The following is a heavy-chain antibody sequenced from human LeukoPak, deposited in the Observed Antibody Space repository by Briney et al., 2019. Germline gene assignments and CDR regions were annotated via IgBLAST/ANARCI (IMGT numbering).Heavy chain of an antibody. D-gene: IGHD6-19*01. CDR3: ASSSGGFNWFDP. CDR1: GFTFSRYW. V-gene: IGHV3-74*01. Sequence: GGSLRLSCAASGFTFSRYWMHWVRQAPGKGLLWVSRINSDESSTNYADSVKGRFTISRDNAKNTLYLQMNSLRVEDTAVYYCASSSGGFNWFDPWGQGTLVTVSS. CDR2: INSDESST. J-gene: IGHJ5*02.